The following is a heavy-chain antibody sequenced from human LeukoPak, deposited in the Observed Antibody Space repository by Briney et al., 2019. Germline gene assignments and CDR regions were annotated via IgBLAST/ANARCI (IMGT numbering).Heavy chain of an antibody. V-gene: IGHV4-4*07. J-gene: IGHJ3*02. CDR3: ARDRENSSAFTKGPIRDAFDI. CDR2: IYTSGST. D-gene: IGHD3-22*01. Sequence: MPSETLSLTCTVSGGSISSYYWSWIRQPAGKGLEWIGRIYTSGSTNYNPSLKSRVTMSVDTSKNQFSLKLSSVTAADTAVYYCARDRENSSAFTKGPIRDAFDIWGQGTMVTVSS. CDR1: GGSISSYY.